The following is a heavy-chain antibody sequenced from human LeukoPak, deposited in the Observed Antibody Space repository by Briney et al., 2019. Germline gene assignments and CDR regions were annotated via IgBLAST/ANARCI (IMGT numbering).Heavy chain of an antibody. CDR3: ARKGASDY. CDR2: INPNSCST. Sequence: SVKVSCKASGYTFTRYYMHWVRQPPGQGLDGMGWINPNSCSTNYAQKFQGRVTMTSDTSIKPAYMELSRLQSEDHGGYFFARKGASDYWGQGTLVTVSS. J-gene: IGHJ4*02. V-gene: IGHV1-2*02. CDR1: GYTFTRYY.